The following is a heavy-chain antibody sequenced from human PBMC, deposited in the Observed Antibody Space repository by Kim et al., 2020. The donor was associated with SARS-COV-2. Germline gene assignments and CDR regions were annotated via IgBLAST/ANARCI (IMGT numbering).Heavy chain of an antibody. V-gene: IGHV4-39*01. CDR3: ARLSRYSGSFDY. CDR1: GGSISSSSYY. CDR2: IYYSGST. D-gene: IGHD1-26*01. J-gene: IGHJ4*02. Sequence: SETLSLTCTVSGGSISSSSYYWGWIRQPPGKGLEWIGSIYYSGSTYYNPSLKSRVTISVDTSKNQFSLKLSSVTAADTAVYYCARLSRYSGSFDYWGQGTLVTVSS.